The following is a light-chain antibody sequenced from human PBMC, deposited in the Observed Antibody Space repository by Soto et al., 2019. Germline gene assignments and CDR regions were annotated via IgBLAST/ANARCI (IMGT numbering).Light chain of an antibody. J-gene: IGLJ2*01. CDR2: EVD. CDR3: NSYTTIGTLGEV. CDR1: SNDIGAHYY. Sequence: QSALTQPASVSGSLGQSITISCTGTSNDIGAHYYVSWYQHHPGKAPKLIIFEVDRRPSGVSGRFSGSKSANTASLIISGLQPEDEADYYCNSYTTIGTLGEVFGGGTKLTVL. V-gene: IGLV2-14*01.